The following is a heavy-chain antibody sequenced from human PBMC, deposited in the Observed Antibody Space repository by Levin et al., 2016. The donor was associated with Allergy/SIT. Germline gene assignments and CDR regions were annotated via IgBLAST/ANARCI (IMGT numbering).Heavy chain of an antibody. V-gene: IGHV3-15*01. CDR2: IKSKTDGGTT. J-gene: IGHJ4*02. D-gene: IGHD3-9*01. CDR3: TTCELRYFDWLLPGGGY. CDR1: GFTFSNAW. Sequence: GGSLRLSCAASGFTFSNAWMSWVRQAPGKGLEWVGRIKSKTDGGTTDYVAPVKGRFTISRDDSKNTLYLQMNSLKTEDTAVYYCTTCELRYFDWLLPGGGYWGQGTLVTVSS.